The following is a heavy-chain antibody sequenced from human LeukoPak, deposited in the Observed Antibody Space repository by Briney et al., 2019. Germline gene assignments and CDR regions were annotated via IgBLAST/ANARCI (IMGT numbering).Heavy chain of an antibody. CDR2: IYYSGST. CDR3: ARAPIVHNPFDY. V-gene: IGHV4-30-4*01. Sequence: SETLSLTCTVSGGSISSGDYYWSWIRQPPGKGLEWIGYIYYSGSTYYNPSLKSRVTISVDTSKNQFSLKLSSVTAADTAVYYCARAPIVHNPFDYWGQGTLVTVSS. CDR1: GGSISSGDYY. D-gene: IGHD3-22*01. J-gene: IGHJ4*02.